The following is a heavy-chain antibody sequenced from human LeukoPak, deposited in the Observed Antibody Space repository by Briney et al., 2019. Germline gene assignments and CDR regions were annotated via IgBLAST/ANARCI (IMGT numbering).Heavy chain of an antibody. CDR1: GGSFSGYY. V-gene: IGHV4-34*01. CDR2: INHSGST. Sequence: PSETLSLTCAVYGGSFSGYYWSWIRQPPGKGLEWIGEINHSGSTNYNPSLKSRVTISVDTSKNQFPLKLSSVTAADTAVYYCARGNRPALGEYGDFDYWGQGTLVTVSS. D-gene: IGHD3-16*01. CDR3: ARGNRPALGEYGDFDY. J-gene: IGHJ4*02.